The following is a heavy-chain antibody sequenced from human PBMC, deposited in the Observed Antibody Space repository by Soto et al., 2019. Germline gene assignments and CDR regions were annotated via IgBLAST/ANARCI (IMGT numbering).Heavy chain of an antibody. CDR1: GFTFSSYA. Sequence: PGGSLRLSCAASGFTFSSYAMTWVRQAPGKGLEWASAISGSGGSTYYAASVKGRFTISRDNSKNTLYVQMNSLRVEDTAVYYCATRAAAGTLHYWGQGTLVTVSS. J-gene: IGHJ4*02. CDR2: ISGSGGST. V-gene: IGHV3-23*01. D-gene: IGHD6-13*01. CDR3: ATRAAAGTLHY.